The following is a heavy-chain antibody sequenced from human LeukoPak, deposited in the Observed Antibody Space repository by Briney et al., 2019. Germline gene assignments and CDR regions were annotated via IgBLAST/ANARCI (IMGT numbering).Heavy chain of an antibody. CDR1: GYSFTSYW. D-gene: IGHD6-13*01. J-gene: IGHJ3*02. V-gene: IGHV5-51*01. CDR2: IYPSDSDT. CDR3: ARQRRNGGIAASNDAFDI. Sequence: GESLKISCKGSGYSFTSYWIGWVRQMPGKGPEWMGIIYPSDSDTRYSPSFQGQVTISADKSISTAYLQWSSLKASDTAMYYCARQRRNGGIAASNDAFDIWGQGTMVTVSS.